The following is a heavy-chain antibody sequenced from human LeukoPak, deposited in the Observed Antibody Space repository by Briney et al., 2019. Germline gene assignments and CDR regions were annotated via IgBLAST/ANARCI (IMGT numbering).Heavy chain of an antibody. D-gene: IGHD3-3*01. CDR1: GFTFSSYG. Sequence: PGGSLRLSCAASGFTFSSYGMHWVRQAPGKGLEWVANIKQDGSEKYYVDSVKGRFTISRDNAKNSLYLQMNSLRAEDTAVYYCAREWRFLEWFPPTYYFDYWGQGTLVTVSS. CDR2: IKQDGSEK. J-gene: IGHJ4*02. V-gene: IGHV3-7*01. CDR3: AREWRFLEWFPPTYYFDY.